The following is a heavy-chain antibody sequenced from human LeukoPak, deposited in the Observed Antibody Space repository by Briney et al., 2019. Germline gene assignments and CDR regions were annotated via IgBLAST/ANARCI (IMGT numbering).Heavy chain of an antibody. CDR2: ISGSSSYI. V-gene: IGHV3-21*01. J-gene: IGHJ4*02. D-gene: IGHD4-23*01. Sequence: GGSLRLSFAASGFTFSGYSMNWVRQAPGKGLEWVSPISGSSSYIFYADSVKGRFTISRDNAKNSLYLQLNSLRAEDTAVYFCARGLPTTAVATTVGYWGQGTLVTVSS. CDR3: ARGLPTTAVATTVGY. CDR1: GFTFSGYS.